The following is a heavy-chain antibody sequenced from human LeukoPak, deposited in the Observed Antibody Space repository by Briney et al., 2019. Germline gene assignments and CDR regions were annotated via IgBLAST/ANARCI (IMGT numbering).Heavy chain of an antibody. Sequence: ASVKVSCKASGHTFTSYGISWVRQAPGQGLEWMGWISAYNGNTNYAQKLQGRVTMTTDTSTSTAYMELRSLRSDDTAVYYCARHFNYGDYVWDNWFDPWGQGTLVTVSS. J-gene: IGHJ5*02. CDR2: ISAYNGNT. D-gene: IGHD4-17*01. CDR1: GHTFTSYG. CDR3: ARHFNYGDYVWDNWFDP. V-gene: IGHV1-18*01.